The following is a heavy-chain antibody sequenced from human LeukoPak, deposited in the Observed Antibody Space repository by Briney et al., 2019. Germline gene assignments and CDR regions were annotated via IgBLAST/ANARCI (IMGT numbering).Heavy chain of an antibody. J-gene: IGHJ4*02. Sequence: ASVKVSCKASGYTFTDYYMHWVRQAPGQGLEWMGWINPNSGGTNYAQKFQGRVTMTRDTSISTAYVELSSLRSDDTAVYYCARAEYTSKLDYWGQGALVTVSS. V-gene: IGHV1-2*02. D-gene: IGHD6-13*01. CDR1: GYTFTDYY. CDR2: INPNSGGT. CDR3: ARAEYTSKLDY.